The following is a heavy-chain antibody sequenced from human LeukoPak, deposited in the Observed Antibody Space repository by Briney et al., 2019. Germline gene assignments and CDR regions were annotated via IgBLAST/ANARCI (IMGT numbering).Heavy chain of an antibody. CDR3: ARVAYSDYEIDY. J-gene: IGHJ4*02. CDR1: GLTFDAYG. CDR2: IYWNGGSA. V-gene: IGHV3-20*04. D-gene: IGHD5-12*01. Sequence: GGSLRLSCAACGLTFDAYGMSWVRQAPGKGLEWVSGIYWNGGSADYADSVKGRFTISRDNAKNSLYLQMNGLRGEDAALYYCARVAYSDYEIDYWGQGTLVTVSS.